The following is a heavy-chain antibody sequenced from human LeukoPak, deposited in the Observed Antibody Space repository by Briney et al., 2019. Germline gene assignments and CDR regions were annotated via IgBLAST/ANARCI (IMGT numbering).Heavy chain of an antibody. CDR2: IWYDGSNK. J-gene: IGHJ6*03. D-gene: IGHD2-15*01. CDR3: ARAGYGCSGGSCYRPHYYYYMDV. Sequence: GGSLRLSCAASGFTFISYGMHWVRQAPGQGLEWVAVIWYDGSNKDYADSVKGRFTISRDNSKNTLYLQMSSLRAEDTAVYYCARAGYGCSGGSCYRPHYYYYMDVWGKGTTVTVSS. CDR1: GFTFISYG. V-gene: IGHV3-33*01.